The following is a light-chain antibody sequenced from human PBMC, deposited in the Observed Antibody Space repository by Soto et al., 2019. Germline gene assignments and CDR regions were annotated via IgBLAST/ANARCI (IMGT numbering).Light chain of an antibody. CDR3: QHSGSPPRT. Sequence: EIVFSQSPVTLSVSPEERATFSCRASQSVSSNYLAWYQQKPGQAPRLLIYGAFKRATGIPDRFSGSGSGTDFTLTISRMEPEDFAVYCCQHSGSPPRTFGQGTKVDI. V-gene: IGKV3-20*01. CDR2: GAF. J-gene: IGKJ1*01. CDR1: QSVSSNY.